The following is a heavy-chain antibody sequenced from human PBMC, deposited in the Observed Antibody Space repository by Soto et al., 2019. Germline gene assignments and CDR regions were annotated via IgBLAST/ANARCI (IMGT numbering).Heavy chain of an antibody. V-gene: IGHV4-59*08. Sequence: SETLSLTCTVSGGSISHYYWNWIRQPPGKGLEWIGNIHYDGSTNYNPSLKSRVTVSVDTSKNQFSLKLSSVTAADTAVYYCAGNYDVLTGRGDLDVWGQGTTVTVSS. CDR2: IHYDGST. CDR1: GGSISHYY. D-gene: IGHD3-9*01. J-gene: IGHJ6*02. CDR3: AGNYDVLTGRGDLDV.